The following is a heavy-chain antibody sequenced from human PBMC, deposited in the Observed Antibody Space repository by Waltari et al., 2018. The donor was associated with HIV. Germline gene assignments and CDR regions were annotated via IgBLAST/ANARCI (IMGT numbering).Heavy chain of an antibody. CDR1: GASITTNNY. D-gene: IGHD1-26*01. V-gene: IGHV4-4*02. J-gene: IGHJ4*02. CDR3: ATSRLRGRYFDY. CDR2: VYHNGSA. Sequence: QVQLQASGPGLVKPSGTLSLTCAVSGASITTNNYWAWVRQAPGKRLEWIGEVYHNGSATYNPSFRSRVTMSVDQSRNHFSRRLNFMTAADTAVYYCATSRLRGRYFDYWGPGVLVAVSS.